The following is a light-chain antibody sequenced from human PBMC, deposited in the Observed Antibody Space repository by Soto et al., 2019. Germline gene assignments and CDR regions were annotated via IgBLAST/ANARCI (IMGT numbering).Light chain of an antibody. V-gene: IGKV3-20*01. J-gene: IGKJ1*01. CDR3: QQRT. CDR2: GAS. CDR1: QSVSSSY. Sequence: EIVLTQSAGTLSLSPGERATLSCRASQSVSSSYLAWYQQKPGQAPRLLIYGASSRATGIPDRFSGSGSGTDFTLTISRLEPEDFAVYYCQQRTFGQGTKVDIK.